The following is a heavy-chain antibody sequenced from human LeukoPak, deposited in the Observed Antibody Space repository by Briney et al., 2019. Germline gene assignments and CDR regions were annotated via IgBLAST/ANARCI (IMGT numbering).Heavy chain of an antibody. Sequence: GESLKISCKGSGYSFTNYWNGWGRQMPGKGLEWMGIIYPGDSDTRYSPSFQGQVTISADKSISTAYLQWRSRTALNVRMYVCARCEEQLVLAVDYGGQGTLVTVSS. J-gene: IGHJ4*02. V-gene: IGHV5-51*01. CDR1: GYSFTNYW. CDR3: ARCEEQLVLAVDY. D-gene: IGHD6-6*01. CDR2: IYPGDSDT.